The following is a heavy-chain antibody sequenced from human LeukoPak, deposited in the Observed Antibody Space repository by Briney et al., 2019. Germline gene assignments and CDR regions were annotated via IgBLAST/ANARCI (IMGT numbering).Heavy chain of an antibody. CDR3: ARGTASGYVAFRDAAVDY. CDR1: GFTFSSYS. D-gene: IGHD5-12*01. J-gene: IGHJ4*02. Sequence: GGSLRLSCAASGFTFSSYSMNWVRQAPGKGPEWVSSISSSSSYIYYADSVKGRFTISRDNAKNSLYLQMNSLRAEDTAVYYCARGTASGYVAFRDAAVDYWGQGTLVTVSS. CDR2: ISSSSSYI. V-gene: IGHV3-21*01.